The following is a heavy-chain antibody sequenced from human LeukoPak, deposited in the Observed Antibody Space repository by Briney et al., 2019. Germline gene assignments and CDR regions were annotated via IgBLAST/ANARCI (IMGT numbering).Heavy chain of an antibody. V-gene: IGHV3-23*01. CDR3: ARAGGTFDY. CDR1: GFIFSSYA. Sequence: GSLRLSCEGSGFIFSSYAMTWVRQAPGKGLQWVSSISGSGESTYYADSMKGRFTISRDNAKNSLYLQMNSLRAEDTAVYYCARAGGTFDYWGQGTLVTVSS. D-gene: IGHD3-16*01. CDR2: ISGSGEST. J-gene: IGHJ4*02.